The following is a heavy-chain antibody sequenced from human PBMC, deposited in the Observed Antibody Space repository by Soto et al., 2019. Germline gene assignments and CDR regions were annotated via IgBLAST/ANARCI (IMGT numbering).Heavy chain of an antibody. Sequence: QVQLAQSGGEVKKPGSSVRVSCQPSRGTFNTSPFSWMRQAPGQGLEWLGDILPVFGMVSYAEQIQDRLNLTADESTTSVCMEVSRLTPEDTAVYFCATPHLRGRHYDFRSPPTASLYHYGLGVWGQGTTVIVSS. V-gene: IGHV1-69*01. CDR1: RGTFNTSP. CDR2: ILPVFGMV. J-gene: IGHJ6*02. D-gene: IGHD3-3*01. CDR3: ATPHLRGRHYDFRSPPTASLYHYGLGV.